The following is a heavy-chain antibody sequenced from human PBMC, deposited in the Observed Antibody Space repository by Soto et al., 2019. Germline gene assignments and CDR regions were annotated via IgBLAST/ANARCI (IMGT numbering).Heavy chain of an antibody. CDR2: ISSSSSYI. D-gene: IGHD2-15*01. CDR1: GFTFSSYS. Sequence: GGSLSLSCAASGFTFSSYSMNWVRQAPGKGLEWVSSISSSSSYIYYADSVKGRFTISRDNAKNSLYLQMNSLRAEDTAVYYCARWDCSGGSCYPGVHYYYYMDVWGKGTTVTVSS. CDR3: ARWDCSGGSCYPGVHYYYYMDV. J-gene: IGHJ6*03. V-gene: IGHV3-21*01.